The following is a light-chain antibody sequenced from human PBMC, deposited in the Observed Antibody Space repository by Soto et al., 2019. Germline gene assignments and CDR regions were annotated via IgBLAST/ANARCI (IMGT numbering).Light chain of an antibody. Sequence: QSVLTQPPSASGTPGQRVTISCSGSSSNIGSNYVYWYQQLPGTAPKLLIYRNNQRPSGVPNRFSGSKSGTSASLAISGLRSEDEADYYCAFGDCSLSGHVFGTGTKVTVL. V-gene: IGLV1-47*01. J-gene: IGLJ1*01. CDR1: SSNIGSNY. CDR2: RNN. CDR3: AFGDCSLSGHV.